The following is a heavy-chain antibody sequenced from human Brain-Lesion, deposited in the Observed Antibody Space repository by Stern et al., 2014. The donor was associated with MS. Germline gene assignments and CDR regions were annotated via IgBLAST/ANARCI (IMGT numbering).Heavy chain of an antibody. Sequence: QVQLQESGPGLVKPWGPLSLTCAVSGRSLSRSNRRCGGRQSPGKGVGWIGNIGDSGASNYPPSLKSRVSISRDNSTNPISLPLTSGTAADPAVYYCARERQQYCNSEGCSYWYFDLWGRGTLVTVSS. CDR3: ARERQQYCNSEGCSYWYFDL. J-gene: IGHJ2*01. CDR1: GRSLSRSNR. CDR2: IGDSGAS. V-gene: IGHV4-4*02. D-gene: IGHD2/OR15-2a*01.